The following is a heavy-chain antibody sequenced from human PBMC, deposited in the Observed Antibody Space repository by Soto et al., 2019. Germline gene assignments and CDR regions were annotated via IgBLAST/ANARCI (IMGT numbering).Heavy chain of an antibody. V-gene: IGHV5-51*01. CDR2: IYPGDSDT. CDR1: GYSFTNYW. J-gene: IGHJ4*02. CDR3: AKTGGTSLYGIVY. Sequence: GESLKISCKGSGYSFTNYWIGWVRQMSGKGLEWMGIIYPGDSDTRYSPSFQGQVTISVDKSISTAYLQWSSLKASDTAMYYCAKTGGTSLYGIVYWGQGTQVTVYS. D-gene: IGHD2-2*01.